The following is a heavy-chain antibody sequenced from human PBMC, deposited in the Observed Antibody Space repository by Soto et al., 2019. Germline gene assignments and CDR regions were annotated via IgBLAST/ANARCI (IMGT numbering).Heavy chain of an antibody. Sequence: SETLSLTCTVSGGSISSYYWSWIRQPPGKGLERIGYIYYSGSTNYNPSLKSRVTISVDTSKNQFSLKLSSVTAADTAVYYCARAPITYYDFWSADTQNWFDPWGQGTLVTVSS. V-gene: IGHV4-59*01. D-gene: IGHD3-3*01. CDR3: ARAPITYYDFWSADTQNWFDP. CDR2: IYYSGST. J-gene: IGHJ5*02. CDR1: GGSISSYY.